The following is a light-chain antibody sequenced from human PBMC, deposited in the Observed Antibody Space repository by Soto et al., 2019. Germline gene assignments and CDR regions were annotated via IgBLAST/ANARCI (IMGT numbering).Light chain of an antibody. CDR1: GSDIGGYDY. J-gene: IGLJ3*02. CDR2: EVN. Sequence: QSALTQPPSASGSPGQSVTIPRTGTGSDIGGYDYVSWYQHHPGKPPKLIIYEVNKRPSGVPDRFSGSKSGNTASLIVSGLQAEDEADYYCSSYAGSNNLVFAGGTKLTVL. CDR3: SSYAGSNNLV. V-gene: IGLV2-8*01.